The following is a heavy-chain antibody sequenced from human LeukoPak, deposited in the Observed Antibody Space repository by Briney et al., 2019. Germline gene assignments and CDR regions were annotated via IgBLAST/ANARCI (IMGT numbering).Heavy chain of an antibody. D-gene: IGHD3-9*01. Sequence: GGSLRLSCVASGFTFSTYAMSWVRQAPGKGLEWVSTVSGSGGNTYYADPVKGRFTISRDNSKNTLYLHMNNLTAEDTAVYHCAKAHTTSLLTAYYCFDYWGQGTLVTVSS. CDR1: GFTFSTYA. CDR3: AKAHTTSLLTAYYCFDY. J-gene: IGHJ4*02. CDR2: VSGSGGNT. V-gene: IGHV3-23*01.